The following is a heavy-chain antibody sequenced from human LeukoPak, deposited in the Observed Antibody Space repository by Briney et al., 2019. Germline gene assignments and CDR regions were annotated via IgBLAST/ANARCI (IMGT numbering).Heavy chain of an antibody. CDR3: ARADGSSTSWSAFDI. J-gene: IGHJ3*02. D-gene: IGHD2-2*01. CDR2: IHYSGKT. Sequence: SETLSLTCTVSSGSISSGAYYWGWIRQPPGKGLEWIGTIHYSGKTYYNPSLKSRITISIDTSKKQFALKLSSVTAADTAVYYCARADGSSTSWSAFDIWGQGTMVTVSS. CDR1: SGSISSGAYY. V-gene: IGHV4-39*06.